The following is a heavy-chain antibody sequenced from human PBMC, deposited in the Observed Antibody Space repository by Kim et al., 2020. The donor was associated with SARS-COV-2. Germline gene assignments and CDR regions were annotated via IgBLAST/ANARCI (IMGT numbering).Heavy chain of an antibody. CDR3: ARGGTAAARRLDY. J-gene: IGHJ4*02. Sequence: AQKLQGRVTMTTDTSTSTAYMELRSLRSDDTAVYYCARGGTAAARRLDYWGQGTLVTVSS. D-gene: IGHD6-6*01. V-gene: IGHV1-18*01.